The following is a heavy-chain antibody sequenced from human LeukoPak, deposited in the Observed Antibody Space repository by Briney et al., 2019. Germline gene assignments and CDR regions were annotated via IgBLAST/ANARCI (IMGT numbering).Heavy chain of an antibody. Sequence: SETLSLTCTVSGGSISSSSYYWGWIRQPPGKGLEWIGSIYYSGSTYYNPSLKSRVTISVYTSKNQFSLKLSSVTAADTAVYYCARHWRTGSPDVVNWFDPWGQGTLVTVSS. CDR3: ARHWRTGSPDVVNWFDP. CDR2: IYYSGST. D-gene: IGHD3/OR15-3a*01. V-gene: IGHV4-39*01. CDR1: GGSISSSSYY. J-gene: IGHJ5*02.